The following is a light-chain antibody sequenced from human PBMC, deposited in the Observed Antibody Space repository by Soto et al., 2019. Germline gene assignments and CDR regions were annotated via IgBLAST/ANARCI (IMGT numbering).Light chain of an antibody. CDR1: QDIGSW. CDR3: LQTDTFPLA. J-gene: IGKJ4*01. Sequence: IQMTQSPSSVSASVGDRVTITCRASQDIGSWLAWYQQKPGKAPKLLIFGATTLQSGVPSRFMGDGSGTDFTLTITGLQGDDFASYFCLQTDTFPLAFGGGTHVDIK. V-gene: IGKV1D-12*01. CDR2: GAT.